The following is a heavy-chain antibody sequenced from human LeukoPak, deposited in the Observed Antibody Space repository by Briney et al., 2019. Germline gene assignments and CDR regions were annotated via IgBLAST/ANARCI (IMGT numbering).Heavy chain of an antibody. Sequence: PSENLSLTCTVSGGSMNDYYWSWIRQPPGKGLAWIGYLYYSGSTNYNPSLKSRVSISIDTSKNQFSLKLSSVTAADTAVYYCARDRYCIGGICYSGRFDPWGRGTLVTVSS. CDR3: ARDRYCIGGICYSGRFDP. CDR1: GGSMNDYY. D-gene: IGHD2-15*01. J-gene: IGHJ5*02. CDR2: LYYSGST. V-gene: IGHV4-59*01.